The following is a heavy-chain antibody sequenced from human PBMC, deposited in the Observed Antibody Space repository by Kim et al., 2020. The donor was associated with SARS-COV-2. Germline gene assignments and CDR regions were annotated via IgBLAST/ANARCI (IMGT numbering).Heavy chain of an antibody. D-gene: IGHD5-18*01. CDR2: IYYSGST. CDR1: GGSISSYY. Sequence: SETLSLTCTVSGGSISSYYWSWIRQPPGKGLEWIGYIYYSGSTNYNPSLKSRVTISVDTSKNQFSLKLSSVTAADTAVYYCARHGDTVFDYYYGMDVWGQGTTVTVSS. CDR3: ARHGDTVFDYYYGMDV. V-gene: IGHV4-59*13. J-gene: IGHJ6*02.